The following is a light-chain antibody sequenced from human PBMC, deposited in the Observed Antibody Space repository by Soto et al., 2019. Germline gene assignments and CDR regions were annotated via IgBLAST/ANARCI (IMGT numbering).Light chain of an antibody. J-gene: IGKJ1*01. Sequence: EIVLTQSPATLSLSPGERATLFCRASQSVRSSSLAWYQHKPGQAPRLLIYGASSRATGIPDRFSGSGSGTDFTLTINRLEPEDFAVYYCQQYGSSPPRTFGQGTKVDIK. CDR1: QSVRSSS. CDR3: QQYGSSPPRT. CDR2: GAS. V-gene: IGKV3-20*01.